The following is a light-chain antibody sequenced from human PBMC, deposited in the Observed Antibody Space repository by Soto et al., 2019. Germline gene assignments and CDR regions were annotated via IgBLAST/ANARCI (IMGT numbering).Light chain of an antibody. Sequence: NFMLTQPHSVSESPGKTVTISCTGSSGSIASNYVQWYQQRPGSAPTTVIYEDNRRPSGVPDRFSGSIDNSSNSASLTISGLQAEDEAIYSCCSYAGRSIYVFGSGTKLTVL. V-gene: IGLV6-57*02. CDR2: EDN. CDR1: SGSIASNY. J-gene: IGLJ1*01. CDR3: CSYAGRSIYV.